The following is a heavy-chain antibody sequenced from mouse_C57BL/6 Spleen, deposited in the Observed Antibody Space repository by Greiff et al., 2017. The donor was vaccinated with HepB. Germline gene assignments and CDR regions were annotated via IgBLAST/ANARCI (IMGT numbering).Heavy chain of an antibody. CDR3: ARYSNYGSWFAY. Sequence: VQLQQPGAELVKPGASVKLSCKASGYTFTSYWMHWVKQRPGQGLEWIGMIHPNSGSTNYNEKFKSKATLTVDKSSSTAYMQLSSLTSEDSAVYYCARYSNYGSWFAYWGQGTLVTVSA. D-gene: IGHD2-5*01. J-gene: IGHJ3*01. CDR1: GYTFTSYW. V-gene: IGHV1-64*01. CDR2: IHPNSGST.